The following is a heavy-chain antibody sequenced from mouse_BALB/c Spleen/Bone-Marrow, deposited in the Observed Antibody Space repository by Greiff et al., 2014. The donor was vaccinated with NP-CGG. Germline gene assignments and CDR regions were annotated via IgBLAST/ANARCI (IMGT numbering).Heavy chain of an antibody. CDR2: SRNKAKYYTT. D-gene: IGHD2-10*02. J-gene: IGHJ3*01. CDR3: ARDVGYGNYFVY. V-gene: IGHV7-1*02. CDR1: GFTFSDFY. Sequence: VQLKESGGGLVQPGDSLRLSCATSGFTFSDFYMEWVRQPPGKRLEWIAASRNKAKYYTTEYSASVKGWFIVSRDTSQSVLYLQMNALRAEDTAIYYCARDVGYGNYFVYWGQGTLVTVSA.